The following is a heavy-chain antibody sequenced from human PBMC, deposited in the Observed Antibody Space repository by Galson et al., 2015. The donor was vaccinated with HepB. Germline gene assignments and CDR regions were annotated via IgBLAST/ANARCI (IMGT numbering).Heavy chain of an antibody. CDR2: TIPIFGTA. CDR1: GGTFSSYA. Sequence: SVKVSCKASGGTFSSYAISWVRQAPGQGLEWMGGTIPIFGTANYAQKFQGRVTITADESTSTAYMELSSLRSEDTAVYYCARARGYQLPGVVPPPDVWGQGTTVTVSS. V-gene: IGHV1-69*13. J-gene: IGHJ6*02. D-gene: IGHD2-2*01. CDR3: ARARGYQLPGVVPPPDV.